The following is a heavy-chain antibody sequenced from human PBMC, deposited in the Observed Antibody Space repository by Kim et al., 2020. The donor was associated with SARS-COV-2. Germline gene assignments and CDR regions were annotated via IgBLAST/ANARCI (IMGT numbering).Heavy chain of an antibody. V-gene: IGHV3-13*01. J-gene: IGHJ4*02. CDR3: SGSFPGVGFDY. CDR2: IGPAAGT. CDR1: RFTLRYCD. Sequence: GGSLRLSCAVSRFTLRYCDIHRVHQPTGKGLQWVSGIGPAAGTKYPGSVKGRFTISRDSAEKSMFLQMNCLTAGDTVDPYGSGSFPGVGFDYWGQGALVSVSS. D-gene: IGHD3-10*01.